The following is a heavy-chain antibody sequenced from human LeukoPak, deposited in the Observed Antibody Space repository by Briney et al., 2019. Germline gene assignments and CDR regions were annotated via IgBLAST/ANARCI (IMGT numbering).Heavy chain of an antibody. CDR3: AREGQIWQNTPVVHWDY. CDR2: IIPLLDVA. V-gene: IGHV1-69*04. J-gene: IGHJ4*02. D-gene: IGHD4-23*01. CDR1: GDTFSSYA. Sequence: ASVKVSCKASGDTFSSYAISWVRQAPGQGLEWMGRIIPLLDVANYAQKFQGRVTFTADKSTNTTYMELSSLRSEDTAVYYCAREGQIWQNTPVVHWDYWGQGTLVTVSS.